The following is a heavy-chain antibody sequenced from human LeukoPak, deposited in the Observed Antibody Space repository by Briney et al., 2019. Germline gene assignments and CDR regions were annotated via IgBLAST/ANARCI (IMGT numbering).Heavy chain of an antibody. CDR1: GYTFTSYG. CDR2: ISAYNGNT. CDR3: AREAGIDYYGSGSRGWFDP. J-gene: IGHJ5*02. D-gene: IGHD3-10*01. V-gene: IGHV1-18*01. Sequence: ASVKVSCKASGYTFTSYGISWVRQAPGQGLEWMGWISAYNGNTNYAQKLQGRVTMTTDTSTSTAYMELRSLRTDDTAVYYCAREAGIDYYGSGSRGWFDPWGQGTLVTVSS.